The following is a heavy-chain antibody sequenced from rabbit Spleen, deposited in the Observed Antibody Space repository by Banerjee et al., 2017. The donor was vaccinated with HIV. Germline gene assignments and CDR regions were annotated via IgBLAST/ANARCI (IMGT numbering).Heavy chain of an antibody. CDR3: ARGSAAMTMVITGFYFSL. D-gene: IGHD2-1*01. CDR1: GFSFSSSYW. J-gene: IGHJ4*01. CDR2: IDTGSSGKT. V-gene: IGHV1S45*01. Sequence: EESGGDLVKPEGSLTLTCTASGFSFSSSYWICWVRQAPGKGLEWIACIDTGSSGKTGYATWAKGRFTISKISSTTVTLQMTSLTAADTATYFCARGSAAMTMVITGFYFSLWGPGTLVT.